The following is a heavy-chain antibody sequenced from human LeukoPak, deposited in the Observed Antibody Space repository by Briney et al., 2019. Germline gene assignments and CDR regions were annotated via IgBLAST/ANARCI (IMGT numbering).Heavy chain of an antibody. CDR3: ARRSGATLYYFDY. V-gene: IGHV4-34*01. D-gene: IGHD1-26*01. Sequence: SETLSLTCAVYGGSFSGYYWSWIRQPPGKGLEWIGEINHSGSINYNPSLKSRVTISVDTSKNQFSLKLSSATAADTAVYYCARRSGATLYYFDYWGQGTLVTVSS. CDR2: INHSGSI. CDR1: GGSFSGYY. J-gene: IGHJ4*02.